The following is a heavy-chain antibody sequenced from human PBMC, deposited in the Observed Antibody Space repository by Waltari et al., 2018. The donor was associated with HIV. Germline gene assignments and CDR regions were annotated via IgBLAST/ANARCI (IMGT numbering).Heavy chain of an antibody. V-gene: IGHV3-33*01. CDR2: IWYDGGNE. CDR3: ARDWTITATTRVDF. CDR1: GFTFHTFG. D-gene: IGHD1-20*01. Sequence: QVQLAESGGGVVPPGRSLRLSCVASGFTFHTFGMHWVRQKPGKGREWVAAIWYDGGNEYYADSVKGRFTISRDNSKNTLYLQMNSLRAEDTAVYYCARDWTITATTRVDFWGPGTLVTVSS. J-gene: IGHJ4*03.